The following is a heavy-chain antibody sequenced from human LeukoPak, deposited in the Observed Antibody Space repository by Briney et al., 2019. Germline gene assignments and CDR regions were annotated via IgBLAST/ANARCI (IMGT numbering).Heavy chain of an antibody. CDR2: ISYDGSNK. V-gene: IGHV3-30*18. CDR3: AKGGSPYYFDY. D-gene: IGHD3-16*01. Sequence: GGSLRLSCAASGFTFSSYGMHWVRQAPGKGLEWVAVISYDGSNKYYADSVKGRFTISRDNSKNTLYLRMNSLRAEDTAVYYCAKGGSPYYFDYWGQGTLVTVSS. J-gene: IGHJ4*02. CDR1: GFTFSSYG.